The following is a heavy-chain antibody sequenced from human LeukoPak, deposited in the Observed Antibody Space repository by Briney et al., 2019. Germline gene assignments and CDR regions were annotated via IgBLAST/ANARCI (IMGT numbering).Heavy chain of an antibody. CDR3: ARDKDQGAAGY. J-gene: IGHJ4*02. Sequence: GGSLRLSCAASGFTFSSYSMNWVRQAPGKGLEWVSYISSSSTIYYADSVKGRFTISRDNAKNSLYLQMNSLRAEDTAVYYCARDKDQGAAGYWGQGTLVTVSS. CDR1: GFTFSSYS. D-gene: IGHD6-13*01. V-gene: IGHV3-48*01. CDR2: ISSSSTI.